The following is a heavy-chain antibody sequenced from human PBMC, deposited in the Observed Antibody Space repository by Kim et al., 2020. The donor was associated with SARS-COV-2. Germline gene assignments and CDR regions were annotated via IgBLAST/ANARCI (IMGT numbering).Heavy chain of an antibody. D-gene: IGHD2-2*01. CDR3: AKDRMDCSSTSCYRTHNWCDP. J-gene: IGHJ5*02. CDR2: ISGDGKKT. CDR1: GFTFDDCV. Sequence: GGSLRLSCAASGFTFDDCVMHWVRQAPGKGLEWISLISGDGKKTYYGDSVQGRFTISRDNNKNVLYLQMSSLRLGDTAIYYCAKDRMDCSSTSCYRTHNWCDPWGQGTLVTVSS. V-gene: IGHV3-43*02.